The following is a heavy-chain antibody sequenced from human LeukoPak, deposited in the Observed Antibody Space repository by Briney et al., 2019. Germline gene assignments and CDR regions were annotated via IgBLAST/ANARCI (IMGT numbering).Heavy chain of an antibody. CDR3: ARVSSQRWLQLPNDAFDI. CDR2: TYYRSKWYN. V-gene: IGHV6-1*01. D-gene: IGHD5-24*01. CDR1: GDSVSSNSAA. J-gene: IGHJ3*02. Sequence: SQTLSLTCAISGDSVSSNSAAWNWIRQSPSRGLEWLGRTYYRSKWYNDYAVSVKSRITINPDTSKNQFSLQLNSVTPEDTAVYYCARVSSQRWLQLPNDAFDIWGQGTMVTVSS.